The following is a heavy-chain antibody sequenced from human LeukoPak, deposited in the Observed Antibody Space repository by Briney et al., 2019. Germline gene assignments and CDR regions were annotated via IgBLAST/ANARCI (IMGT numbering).Heavy chain of an antibody. D-gene: IGHD1-26*01. CDR3: ARGRSNYYGMDV. Sequence: VKPSETLSLTCSVSDGSINSYYWNWIRRPPGKGLEWIGYIYYNGNTNYSPSLKSRVTMSVDTSKNLFSLKVSSVTAADTAVYYCARGRSNYYGMDVWSQGTTVTVSS. V-gene: IGHV4-59*01. CDR1: DGSINSYY. CDR2: IYYNGNT. J-gene: IGHJ6*02.